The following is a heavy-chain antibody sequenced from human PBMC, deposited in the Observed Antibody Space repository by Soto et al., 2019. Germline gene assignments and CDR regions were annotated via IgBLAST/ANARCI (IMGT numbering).Heavy chain of an antibody. V-gene: IGHV3-33*01. CDR1: GFTFSSYG. CDR3: ARVPALGFFDY. D-gene: IGHD7-27*01. Sequence: QVQLVESGGGVVQPGRSLRLSCAAFGFTFSSYGMHWVRQAPGKGLEWVAVIWYDGSNKYYADSVKGRFTISRDNSKNTLYLQMNSLRAEDTAVYYCARVPALGFFDYWGQGTLVTVSS. J-gene: IGHJ4*02. CDR2: IWYDGSNK.